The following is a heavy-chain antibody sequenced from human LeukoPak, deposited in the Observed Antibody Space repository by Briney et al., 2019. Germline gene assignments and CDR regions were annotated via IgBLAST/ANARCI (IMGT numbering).Heavy chain of an antibody. CDR1: GFTFTSYA. V-gene: IGHV3-23*01. CDR3: AKELMGFDY. D-gene: IGHD2-8*01. Sequence: GGSLRLSCAASGFTFTSYAMSWVRQAPGKGLEWVSSVSGTGITTYYADSVKGRFTVSRDNSKDTVYLQMNSLRGEDTAVYYCAKELMGFDYWGQGSLVTVSS. CDR2: VSGTGITT. J-gene: IGHJ4*02.